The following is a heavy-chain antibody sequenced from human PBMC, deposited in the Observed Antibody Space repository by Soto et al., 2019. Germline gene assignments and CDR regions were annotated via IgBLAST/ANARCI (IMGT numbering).Heavy chain of an antibody. V-gene: IGHV3-21*01. CDR1: GFTLSSYS. Sequence: GGSLRLACAASGFTLSSYSMNWVRQASGKGMEWVASISSSSSHINYADSVKGRFTISSANATTSLYLQMTGLRAKDAAVYYCVRETGLSSFCGMDVWGRGTPVTVYS. D-gene: IGHD3-3*01. CDR3: VRETGLSSFCGMDV. J-gene: IGHJ6*02. CDR2: ISSSSSHI.